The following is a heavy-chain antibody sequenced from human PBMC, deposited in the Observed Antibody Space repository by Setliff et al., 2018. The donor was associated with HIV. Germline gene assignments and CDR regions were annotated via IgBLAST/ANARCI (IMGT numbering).Heavy chain of an antibody. CDR2: INHSGST. Sequence: PSETLSLTCAVYGGSFSDYYWSWIRQPPGKGLEWIGEINHSGSTNYNPSLKRRGTISVDTSKNQFSLKLNSETAADTAVYYCARVRLELRQYWFDSWGQGSPVTVSS. J-gene: IGHJ5*01. CDR1: GGSFSDYY. D-gene: IGHD1-7*01. CDR3: ARVRLELRQYWFDS. V-gene: IGHV4-34*01.